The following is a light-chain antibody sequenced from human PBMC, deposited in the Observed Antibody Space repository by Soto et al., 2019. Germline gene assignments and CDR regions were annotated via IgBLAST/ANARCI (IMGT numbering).Light chain of an antibody. CDR1: QSISSY. V-gene: IGKV1-39*01. J-gene: IGKJ1*01. CDR3: QQSYSTPLT. CDR2: AAS. Sequence: DIQMTQSPSSLSASVGDRVTITCRASQSISSYLNWYQQKPGKAPKLLIYAASSLQSVVPSRFSGSGSGTDFSLTISSLQPEDFATYYCQQSYSTPLTFGQVTKVEIK.